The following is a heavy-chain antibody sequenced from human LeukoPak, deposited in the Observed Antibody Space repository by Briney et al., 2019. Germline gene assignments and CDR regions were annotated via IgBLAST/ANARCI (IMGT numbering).Heavy chain of an antibody. CDR2: IRGSGGST. CDR1: GFTFSSYA. J-gene: IGHJ4*02. Sequence: GGSLRLSCAASGFTFSSYAMSWVRQAPGKGLEWVSAIRGSGGSTYYADSVKGRFTISRDNSKNTLYLQMNSLRAEDTAVYYCARSYSSFTYYDFWSGSPLWGQGTLVTVSS. D-gene: IGHD3-3*01. V-gene: IGHV3-23*01. CDR3: ARSYSSFTYYDFWSGSPL.